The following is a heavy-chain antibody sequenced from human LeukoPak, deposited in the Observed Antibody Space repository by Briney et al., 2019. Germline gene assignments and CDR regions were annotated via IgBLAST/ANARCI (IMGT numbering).Heavy chain of an antibody. CDR3: ASLFYPLGY. Sequence: GGSLRLSCAAAGFTFSGSAMHWVRQASGKGLEWIGRIRSKANNYATDYAASVKGRFTISRDDSKNTAYLQMKSLKTEDTAVYYCASLFYPLGYWGQGTLVTVSS. CDR1: GFTFSGSA. J-gene: IGHJ4*02. V-gene: IGHV3-73*01. D-gene: IGHD3-16*02. CDR2: IRSKANNYAT.